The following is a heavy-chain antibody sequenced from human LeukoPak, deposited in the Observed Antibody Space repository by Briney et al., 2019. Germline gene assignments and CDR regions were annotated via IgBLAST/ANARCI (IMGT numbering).Heavy chain of an antibody. CDR1: GFTFTTYW. V-gene: IGHV3-7*01. D-gene: IGHD3-10*01. CDR2: MNQDGSEK. CDR3: ARPLKYYYGSETYFWFDP. Sequence: GGSLRLSCAASGFTFTTYWMGWVRQAPGKGLEWVANMNQDGSEKYYVDSVKGRFTISRDNAKNSLYLQMNSLRAEDAAVYYCARPLKYYYGSETYFWFDPWGQGTLVTVSS. J-gene: IGHJ5*02.